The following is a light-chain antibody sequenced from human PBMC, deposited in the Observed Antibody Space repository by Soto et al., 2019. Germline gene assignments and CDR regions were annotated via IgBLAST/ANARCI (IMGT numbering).Light chain of an antibody. V-gene: IGKV3-20*01. CDR1: QSVSSY. J-gene: IGKJ5*01. CDR2: GAS. CDR3: QQYGSSPLIT. Sequence: EIVLTQSPVTLSLSPGERATLSCRASQSVSSYLAWYQQKPGQAPRLLIYGASTRATGIPARFSGSGSGTDFTLTISRLEPEDFAVYHCQQYGSSPLITFGQGTRLEIK.